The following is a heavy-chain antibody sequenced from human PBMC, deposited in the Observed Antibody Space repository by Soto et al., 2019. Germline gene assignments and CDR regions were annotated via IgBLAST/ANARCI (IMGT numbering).Heavy chain of an antibody. D-gene: IGHD1-20*01. V-gene: IGHV3-48*04. CDR3: VRDPGGIIDFDY. Sequence: EVQLVESGGGLVQPGGSLRLSCAASGLSFSTYGMNWARQAPGKGLEWVKHINSDGKTTSYSDAVKGPFTITRDDAKNALYLNMNSLRVDDTAIYYCVRDPGGIIDFDYWGQGALVSVSS. J-gene: IGHJ4*02. CDR2: INSDGKTT. CDR1: GLSFSTYG.